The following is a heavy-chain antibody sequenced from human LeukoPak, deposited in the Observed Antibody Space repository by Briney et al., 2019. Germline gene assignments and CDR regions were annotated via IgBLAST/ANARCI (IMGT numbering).Heavy chain of an antibody. Sequence: PGGSLRLSCAASGFTFSSYGMRWVRQAPGKGLEWVAFIRYDGSNKYYADSVKGRFTISRDNSKNTLYLQMNSLRAEDTAVYYCAKEQGILERLLCDYWGQGTLVTVSS. CDR2: IRYDGSNK. D-gene: IGHD3-3*01. CDR1: GFTFSSYG. V-gene: IGHV3-30*02. J-gene: IGHJ4*02. CDR3: AKEQGILERLLCDY.